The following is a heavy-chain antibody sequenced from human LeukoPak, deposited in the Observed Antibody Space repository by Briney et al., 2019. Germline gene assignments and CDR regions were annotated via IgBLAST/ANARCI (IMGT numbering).Heavy chain of an antibody. J-gene: IGHJ5*02. CDR1: GGTFSSDA. D-gene: IGHD3-3*01. CDR2: IIPILGIA. Sequence: GASVKVSCKASGGTFSSDAISWVRQAPGQGLEWMGRIIPILGIANYAQKFQGRVTITADKSTSTAYMELSSLRSEDTAVYYCAGYWSLNWFDPWGQGTLVTVSS. CDR3: AGYWSLNWFDP. V-gene: IGHV1-69*04.